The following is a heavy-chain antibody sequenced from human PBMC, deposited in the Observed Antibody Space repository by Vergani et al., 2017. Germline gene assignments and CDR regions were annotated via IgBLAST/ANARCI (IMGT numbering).Heavy chain of an antibody. CDR1: GFTFSSYG. D-gene: IGHD2-15*01. Sequence: QVQLVESGGGVVQPGRSLRLSCAASGFTFSSYGMHWVRQAPGKGLEWVAVISYDGSNKYYADSVKGRFTISRDNSKNTLYLQMNSLRAEDTAVYYCAKAVVAATLFAFDIWGQATMVTVSS. CDR2: ISYDGSNK. J-gene: IGHJ3*02. V-gene: IGHV3-30*18. CDR3: AKAVVAATLFAFDI.